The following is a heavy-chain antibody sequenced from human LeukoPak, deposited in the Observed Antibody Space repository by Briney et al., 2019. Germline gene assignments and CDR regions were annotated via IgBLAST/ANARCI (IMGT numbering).Heavy chain of an antibody. CDR2: IIPVFGTT. V-gene: IGHV1-69*05. J-gene: IGHJ6*03. CDR1: GDTFINYA. Sequence: SVKVSCKASGDTFINYAISWVRQAPGQGLEWMGGIIPVFGTTNYAQNFQGRVTITTDESTSTAYMELSSLRSEDTAVYYCATSRRAYYYYYMDVWGKGATVTVSS. CDR3: ATSRRAYYYYYMDV.